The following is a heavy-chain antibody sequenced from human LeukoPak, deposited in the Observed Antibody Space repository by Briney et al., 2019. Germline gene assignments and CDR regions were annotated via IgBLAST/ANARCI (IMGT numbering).Heavy chain of an antibody. D-gene: IGHD2-15*01. CDR1: GASISGYW. Sequence: SETLSLTCDVSGASISGYWWSWIRQPAGKGLEWIGRIYTRGSTNYNPSLKSRVTMSVDTSKNQFSLKLSSVTAADTAVYYCARGRYCSADICSGGDAFDIWGQGTMVSVSS. V-gene: IGHV4-4*07. CDR2: IYTRGST. J-gene: IGHJ3*02. CDR3: ARGRYCSADICSGGDAFDI.